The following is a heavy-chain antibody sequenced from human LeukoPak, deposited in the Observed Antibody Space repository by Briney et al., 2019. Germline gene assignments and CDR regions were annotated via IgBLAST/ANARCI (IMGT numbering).Heavy chain of an antibody. Sequence: SETLSLTCTVSGGSISSYYWSWIRQPPGKGLEWIGYIYYSGSTNYNPSLKSRVTISVDTSKNQFSLKLSSVTAADTAVYYCARELRYYYDSSGYPPDAFDIWGQGTMVTVSS. J-gene: IGHJ3*02. CDR2: IYYSGST. CDR3: ARELRYYYDSSGYPPDAFDI. CDR1: GGSISSYY. D-gene: IGHD3-22*01. V-gene: IGHV4-59*01.